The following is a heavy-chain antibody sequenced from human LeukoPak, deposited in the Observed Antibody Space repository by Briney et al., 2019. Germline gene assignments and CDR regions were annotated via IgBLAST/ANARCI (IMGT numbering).Heavy chain of an antibody. D-gene: IGHD6-6*01. CDR2: MNPGDSDT. CDR1: GYSFTNYW. V-gene: IGHV5-51*01. Sequence: KNGESLKISCKCSGYSFTNYWIGWVRQVPGKGLEWMGIMNPGDSDTRYSPSFQGQVTVSADKSISTAYLQWSSLKASDTAMYYCVRRGVSSEIDYWGQGTLVTVSS. J-gene: IGHJ4*02. CDR3: VRRGVSSEIDY.